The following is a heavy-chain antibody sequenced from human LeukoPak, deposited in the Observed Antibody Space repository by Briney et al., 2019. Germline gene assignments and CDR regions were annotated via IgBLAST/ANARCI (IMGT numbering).Heavy chain of an antibody. Sequence: GGSLRLSCAASGFTFSSYSMNWVRQAPGKGLEWVSSISSSSSYIYYADSVKGRFTISRDDAKNTLYLQMNSLRDEDTAVYYCARVSGWPWDYWGQGTLVTVSS. J-gene: IGHJ4*02. V-gene: IGHV3-21*01. CDR1: GFTFSSYS. CDR3: ARVSGWPWDY. CDR2: ISSSSSYI. D-gene: IGHD2-15*01.